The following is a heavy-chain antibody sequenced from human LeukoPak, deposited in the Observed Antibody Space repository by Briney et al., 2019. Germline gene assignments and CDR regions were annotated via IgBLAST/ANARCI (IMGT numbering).Heavy chain of an antibody. CDR3: ARSDSGYSSGWYLY. V-gene: IGHV4-61*01. J-gene: IGHJ4*02. D-gene: IGHD6-19*01. CDR2: IYYSGST. CDR1: GGSISSSSYY. Sequence: SETLSLTCTVSGGSISSSSYYWSWIRQPPGKGLEWIGYIYYSGSTNYDPSLKSRVTISVDTSKNQFSLKLSSVTAADTAVYYCARSDSGYSSGWYLYWGQGTLVTVSS.